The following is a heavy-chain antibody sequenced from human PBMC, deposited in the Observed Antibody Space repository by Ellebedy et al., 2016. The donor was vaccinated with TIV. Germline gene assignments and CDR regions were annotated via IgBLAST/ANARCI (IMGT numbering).Heavy chain of an antibody. CDR1: GYIFTTYW. D-gene: IGHD6-19*01. V-gene: IGHV5-51*01. J-gene: IGHJ5*02. CDR2: IYPRDSDT. CDR3: ARMVYGSGWDGYFDP. Sequence: GESLKISCKGSGYIFTTYWIAWVRQKPGKGLEWMGFIYPRDSDTRYSPSSQGQVTISADKSISTVYLQWRSLQASDTAVYYCARMVYGSGWDGYFDPWGRGTLVTVSP.